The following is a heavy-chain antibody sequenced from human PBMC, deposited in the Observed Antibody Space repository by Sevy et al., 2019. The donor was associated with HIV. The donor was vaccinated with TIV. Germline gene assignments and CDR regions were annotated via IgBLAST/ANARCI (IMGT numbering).Heavy chain of an antibody. J-gene: IGHJ6*03. D-gene: IGHD1-7*01. CDR1: GGSFSGYY. Sequence: SETLSLTCAVYGGSFSGYYWSWIRQPPGKGLEWIGEINHSGSTNYNPSLKSRVTISVDTSKNQFSLKLSSVTAADTAVYYCAGLPRGELGPKGHYYYMDVWGKGTTVTVSS. V-gene: IGHV4-34*01. CDR3: AGLPRGELGPKGHYYYMDV. CDR2: INHSGST.